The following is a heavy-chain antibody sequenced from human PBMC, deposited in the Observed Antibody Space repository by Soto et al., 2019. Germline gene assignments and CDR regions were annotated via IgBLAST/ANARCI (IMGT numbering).Heavy chain of an antibody. CDR2: ISGGST. CDR3: AKDLLGFYGMDV. V-gene: IGHV3-23*01. J-gene: IGHJ6*02. CDR1: GFTFSSYA. Sequence: GGSLRLSCAASGFTFSSYAMSWVRQAPGKGLEWVSAISGGSTYYADSVKGRFTISRDNSKNTLYLQMNSLRAEDTAVYYCAKDLLGFYGMDVRGQGTTVTVSS. D-gene: IGHD2-15*01.